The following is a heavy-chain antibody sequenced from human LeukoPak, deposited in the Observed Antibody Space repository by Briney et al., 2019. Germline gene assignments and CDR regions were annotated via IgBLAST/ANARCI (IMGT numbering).Heavy chain of an antibody. CDR3: ARDDYGDFFFDS. Sequence: PSETLSLTCTVSGGPIRSSYWSWIRQPLGKGLGWIGNIYYSGSTNYNPSLKSRVTISVDTSKSQFSLRLSSVTAADTAVYYCARDDYGDFFFDSWGQGTLVTASS. J-gene: IGHJ4*02. D-gene: IGHD4-17*01. CDR1: GGPIRSSY. V-gene: IGHV4-59*01. CDR2: IYYSGST.